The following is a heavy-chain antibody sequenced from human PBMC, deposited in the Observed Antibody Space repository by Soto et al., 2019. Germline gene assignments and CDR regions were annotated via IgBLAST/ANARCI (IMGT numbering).Heavy chain of an antibody. V-gene: IGHV3-74*01. CDR2: INSDGTTI. J-gene: IGHJ4*03. Sequence: GSLRLSCAASGFNFGPFWMHWVRQAPGKGLVWVSHINSDGTTIVYADSVKGRFTISRDNAKNTLYLQMNSLRVEDTAVYFCVRDRGYPDSYDFWGPGTLVTVSS. CDR3: VRDRGYPDSYDF. D-gene: IGHD3-22*01. CDR1: GFNFGPFW.